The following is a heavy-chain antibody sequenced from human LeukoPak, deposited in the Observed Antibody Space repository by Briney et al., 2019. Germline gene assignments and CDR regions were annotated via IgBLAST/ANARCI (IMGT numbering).Heavy chain of an antibody. D-gene: IGHD3-10*01. CDR1: EFTFSSYW. CDR3: ARAAYGSGSQSDL. J-gene: IGHJ5*02. V-gene: IGHV3-7*01. Sequence: GGSLRLSCAASEFTFSSYWMSWVRQAPGKGLEWVANIKQDGGQIYYLDSVKGRFTVSRDNAKNSLYLQMNSLRAEDTAVYYCARAAYGSGSQSDLWGQGTLVTVSS. CDR2: IKQDGGQI.